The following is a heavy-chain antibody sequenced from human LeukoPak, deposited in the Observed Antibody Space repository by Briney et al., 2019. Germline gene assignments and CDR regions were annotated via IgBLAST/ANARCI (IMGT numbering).Heavy chain of an antibody. CDR1: GFTFGSYS. J-gene: IGHJ3*02. D-gene: IGHD2-15*01. CDR3: ARGGIVVVVAATDDAFDI. CDR2: ISSSSSYI. V-gene: IGHV3-21*01. Sequence: GGSLRLSCAASGFTFGSYSMNWVRQAPGKGLEWVSSISSSSSYIYYADSVKGRFTISRDNAKNSLYLQMNSLRAEDTAVYYCARGGIVVVVAATDDAFDIWGQGTMVTVSS.